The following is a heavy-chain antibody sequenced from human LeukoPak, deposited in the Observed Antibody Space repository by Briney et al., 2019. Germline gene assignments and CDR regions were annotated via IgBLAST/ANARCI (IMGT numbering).Heavy chain of an antibody. Sequence: PGGSLRLSCAASGFTVSSNYMSWVRQAPGKGLEWVSVIYSGGSTYYADSVKGRFTISRDNSKNTLYLQVNSLRAEDTAVYYCAKAPISKDCSGGSCYLFDYWGQGTLVTVSS. D-gene: IGHD2-15*01. CDR3: AKAPISKDCSGGSCYLFDY. CDR2: IYSGGST. CDR1: GFTVSSNY. V-gene: IGHV3-53*01. J-gene: IGHJ4*02.